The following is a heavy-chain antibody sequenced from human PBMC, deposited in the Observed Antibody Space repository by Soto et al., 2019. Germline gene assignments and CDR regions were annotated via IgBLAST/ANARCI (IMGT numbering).Heavy chain of an antibody. V-gene: IGHV1-18*01. J-gene: IGHJ6*02. CDR3: AKNGQPPYYYYGMEV. Sequence: GPEVKKPGASVKVSCKASGYTFSRYGISWVRQAPGQGLEWMGWISGYNGDTKYAQKVQGRVTMTIDTSTYTAYMELRSLTSDDTAIYYCAKNGQPPYYYYGMEVWGQGTTVTVSS. CDR1: GYTFSRYG. D-gene: IGHD2-8*01. CDR2: ISGYNGDT.